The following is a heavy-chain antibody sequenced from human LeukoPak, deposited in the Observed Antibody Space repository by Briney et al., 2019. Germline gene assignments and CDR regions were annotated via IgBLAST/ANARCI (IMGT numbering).Heavy chain of an antibody. J-gene: IGHJ4*02. Sequence: SETLSLTCSVSGGAIGSDGYYWNWIRQHPGKGLEWIGYIYYSGSASYNPSLKSRVTILVDTSKNQFSLRLSSVTAADTAVYYCARGRFYGFSGDSWGQGSLVTVSS. D-gene: IGHD3-10*01. CDR3: ARGRFYGFSGDS. CDR1: GGAIGSDGYY. CDR2: IYYSGSA. V-gene: IGHV4-31*03.